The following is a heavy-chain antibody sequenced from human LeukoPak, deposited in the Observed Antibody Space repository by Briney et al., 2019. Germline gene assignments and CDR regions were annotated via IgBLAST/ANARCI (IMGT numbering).Heavy chain of an antibody. CDR3: ARDRLQLQS. CDR1: GGSISSYY. D-gene: IGHD1-1*01. CDR2: IYYSGST. Sequence: SETLSLTCTVSGGSISSYYWSWIRQPPGKGLEWIGYIYYSGSTDYNPSLKSRVTISVDTSKNQFSLKLSSVTAADTAVYYCARDRLQLQSWGQGTLVTVSS. J-gene: IGHJ5*02. V-gene: IGHV4-59*01.